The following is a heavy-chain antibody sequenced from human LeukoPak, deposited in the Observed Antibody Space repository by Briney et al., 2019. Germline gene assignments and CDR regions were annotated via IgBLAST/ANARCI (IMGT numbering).Heavy chain of an antibody. Sequence: ASVKVSCKASGYSSTNYGINWVRQAPGQGLEWMGWINPNSGGTNYAQKFQGRVTMTRDTSISTAYMELSRLRSDDTAVYYCARGVLLWFGGALDYWGQGTLVTVSS. CDR2: INPNSGGT. CDR1: GYSSTNYG. J-gene: IGHJ4*02. CDR3: ARGVLLWFGGALDY. V-gene: IGHV1-2*02. D-gene: IGHD3-10*01.